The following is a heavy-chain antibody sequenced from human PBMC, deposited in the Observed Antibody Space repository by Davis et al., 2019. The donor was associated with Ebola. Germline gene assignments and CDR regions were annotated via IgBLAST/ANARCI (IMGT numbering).Heavy chain of an antibody. CDR2: IGVYNLKT. CDR1: GYILTRYG. D-gene: IGHD3-10*01. Sequence: ASVPVSCKASGYILTRYGIHWVRQAPAQGLEWMGWIGVYNLKTHFAQEFQGRVSLTTDIPRNTVYMELRNLRFDDTAVYYCARGSESYCIGTNCYLSKADFWGQGTQVTVSS. J-gene: IGHJ4*02. CDR3: ARGSESYCIGTNCYLSKADF. V-gene: IGHV1-18*01.